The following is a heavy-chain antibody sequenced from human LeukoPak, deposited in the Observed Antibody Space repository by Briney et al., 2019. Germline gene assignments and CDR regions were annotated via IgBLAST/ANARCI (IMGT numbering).Heavy chain of an antibody. D-gene: IGHD3-22*01. CDR2: ISSSGSTI. V-gene: IGHV3-48*04. Sequence: GGSLRLSCAASGFTFSSYSMNWVRQAPGKGLEWVSYISSSGSTIYYADSVKGRFTISRDNAKNSLYLQMNSLRAEDTAVYYCARPLLYDSSGYYYWGQGTLVTVSS. J-gene: IGHJ4*02. CDR3: ARPLLYDSSGYYY. CDR1: GFTFSSYS.